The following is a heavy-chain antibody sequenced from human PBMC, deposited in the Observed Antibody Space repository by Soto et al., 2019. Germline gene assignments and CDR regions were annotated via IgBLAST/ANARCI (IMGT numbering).Heavy chain of an antibody. J-gene: IGHJ6*02. CDR3: GRVVPAAIQDYYYYGMDV. V-gene: IGHV1-69*06. D-gene: IGHD2-2*01. CDR2: IIPIFGTA. Sequence: ASVKVSCKASGGTFSSYAISWVRQAPGQGLEWMGGIIPIFGTANYAQKLQGRVTITADKSTSTAYMELSSLRSEDTAVYYCGRVVPAAIQDYYYYGMDVWGQGTTVTVSS. CDR1: GGTFSSYA.